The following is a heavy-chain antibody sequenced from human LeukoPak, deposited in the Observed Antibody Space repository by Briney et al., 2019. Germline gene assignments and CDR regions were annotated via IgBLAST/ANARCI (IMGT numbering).Heavy chain of an antibody. Sequence: PGGSLRLSCAASGFTFSSYGMHWVRQAPGKGLEWVAVISYDGSNKYYADSVKGRFTISRDNSKNTLYLQMNSLRAEDTAVYYCAKIDHSSGSSYITYQYYGMDVWGQGTTVTVSS. CDR2: ISYDGSNK. CDR3: AKIDHSSGSSYITYQYYGMDV. D-gene: IGHD3-10*01. CDR1: GFTFSSYG. J-gene: IGHJ6*02. V-gene: IGHV3-30*18.